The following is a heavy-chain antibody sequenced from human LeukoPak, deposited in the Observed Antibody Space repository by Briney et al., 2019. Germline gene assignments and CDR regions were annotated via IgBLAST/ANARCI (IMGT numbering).Heavy chain of an antibody. J-gene: IGHJ3*02. CDR1: GFTFSSYA. V-gene: IGHV3-23*01. D-gene: IGHD3-10*01. CDR2: ISGSGGST. Sequence: GGSLRLSCAASGFTFSSYAMSWVRQAPGKGLEWVSAISGSGGSTYYADSVKGRFTISRDNPKNTLYLQMNSLRAEDTAVYYCAKVVMVRGVNDAFDIWGQGTMVTVSS. CDR3: AKVVMVRGVNDAFDI.